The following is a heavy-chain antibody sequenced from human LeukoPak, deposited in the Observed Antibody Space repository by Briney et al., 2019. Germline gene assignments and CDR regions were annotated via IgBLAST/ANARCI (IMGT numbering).Heavy chain of an antibody. CDR2: TYYRSKWYN. CDR3: AREAGSRNKSPNYFDY. Sequence: SQTLSLTCAISGDSVSSNSAAWNWIRQSPSRGLEWLGRTYYRSKWYNDYAVSVKSRITINPDTSKNQFSLQLNSVTPEDTAVYYCAREAGSRNKSPNYFDYWGQGTLVTVSP. D-gene: IGHD6-19*01. V-gene: IGHV6-1*01. CDR1: GDSVSSNSAA. J-gene: IGHJ4*02.